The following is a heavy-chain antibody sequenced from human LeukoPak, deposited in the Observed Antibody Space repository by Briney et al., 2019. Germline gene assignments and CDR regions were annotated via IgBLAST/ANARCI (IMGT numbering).Heavy chain of an antibody. CDR3: ARSCISTTCPFDF. CDR1: GFTFSSYS. CDR2: IDIDGRGT. Sequence: GGSLRLSCAASGFTFSSYSMNWVRQAPGKGLLWVSHIDIDGRGTTYVDSVKGRFTISRDNAKNTLYLQMNSLRAEDTAVYYCARSCISTTCPFDFWGRGTLVTVSS. V-gene: IGHV3-74*01. J-gene: IGHJ2*01. D-gene: IGHD2-2*01.